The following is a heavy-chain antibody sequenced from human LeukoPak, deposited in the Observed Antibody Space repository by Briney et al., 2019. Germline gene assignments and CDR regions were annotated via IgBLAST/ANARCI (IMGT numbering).Heavy chain of an antibody. Sequence: SVKVSCKTSGYTFADYFIHWVRQAPGQGLEWMGGIIPIFGTANYAQKFQGRVTITTDESTSTAYMELSSLRSEDTAVYYCARDGCSGGSCYPWLAQKYNWFDPWGQGTLVTVSS. V-gene: IGHV1-69*05. CDR2: IIPIFGTA. CDR3: ARDGCSGGSCYPWLAQKYNWFDP. D-gene: IGHD2-15*01. J-gene: IGHJ5*02. CDR1: GYTFADYF.